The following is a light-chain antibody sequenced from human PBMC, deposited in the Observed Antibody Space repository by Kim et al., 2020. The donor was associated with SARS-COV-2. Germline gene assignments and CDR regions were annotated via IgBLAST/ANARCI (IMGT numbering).Light chain of an antibody. CDR2: GAS. J-gene: IGKJ2*01. Sequence: SQGERANLDCRASQSVTSNLAWYQKRPGQASRLLIYGASSRATGIPDRFSGSGSGTEFTLTISSLQPEDFALYYCQQYNRWPPDIFGQGTKLEI. V-gene: IGKV3-15*01. CDR3: QQYNRWPPDI. CDR1: QSVTSN.